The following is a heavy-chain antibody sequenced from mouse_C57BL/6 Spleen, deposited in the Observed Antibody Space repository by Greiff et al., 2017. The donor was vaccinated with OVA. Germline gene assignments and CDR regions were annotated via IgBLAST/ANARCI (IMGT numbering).Heavy chain of an antibody. Sequence: QLQQPGAELVRPGTSVKLSCKASGYTFTSYWMHWVKQRPGQGLEWIGVIDPSDSYTNYNQKFKGKATLTVDTSSSTAYMQLSSLTSEDSAVYDCARIDYDEDYAMDYWGQGTSVTVSS. D-gene: IGHD2-4*01. CDR3: ARIDYDEDYAMDY. J-gene: IGHJ4*01. V-gene: IGHV1-59*01. CDR2: IDPSDSYT. CDR1: GYTFTSYW.